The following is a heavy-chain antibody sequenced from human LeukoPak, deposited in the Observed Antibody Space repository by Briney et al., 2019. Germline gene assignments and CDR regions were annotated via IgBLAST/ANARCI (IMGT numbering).Heavy chain of an antibody. CDR3: AKNSGLHDL. J-gene: IGHJ4*02. CDR2: INLAGSET. D-gene: IGHD5-12*01. CDR1: GFNFAGFL. Sequence: GGAPRLSCAASGFNFAGFLVTWIRQAPGGGAEWVANINLAGSETYYLDSVKGRFTISRDNAKNSLYLQMDSLRAEDTALYYCAKNSGLHDLWGQGTLVTVSS. V-gene: IGHV3-7*01.